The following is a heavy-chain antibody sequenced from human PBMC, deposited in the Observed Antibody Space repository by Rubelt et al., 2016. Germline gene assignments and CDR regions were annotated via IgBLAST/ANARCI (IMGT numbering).Heavy chain of an antibody. J-gene: IGHJ6*02. V-gene: IGHV3-7*01. Sequence: GGGVVQPGRSLRLSCAASGFTFSSYGMHWVRQAPGKGLEWVANVQQDGSDKHYVESVKGRFTVSRDNAKNSLYLQMNSLRAADTAVYYCATYCGSDPCYGWNYYGMDVWGQGTTVTVSS. CDR1: GFTFSSYG. CDR3: ATYCGSDPCYGWNYYGMDV. CDR2: VQQDGSDK. D-gene: IGHD2-21*02.